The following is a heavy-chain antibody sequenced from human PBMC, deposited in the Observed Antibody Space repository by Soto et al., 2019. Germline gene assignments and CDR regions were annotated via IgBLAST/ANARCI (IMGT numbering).Heavy chain of an antibody. CDR1: GGSISSYY. CDR3: ARGSRRGVGLGAFDI. D-gene: IGHD2-15*01. J-gene: IGHJ3*02. Sequence: SETLSLTCTVSGGSISSYYWSWIRQPPGKGLEWIGYIYYSGSTNYNPSLKGRVTISVDTSKNQFSLKLSSVTAADTAVYYCARGSRRGVGLGAFDIWGQGTMVTVSS. V-gene: IGHV4-59*01. CDR2: IYYSGST.